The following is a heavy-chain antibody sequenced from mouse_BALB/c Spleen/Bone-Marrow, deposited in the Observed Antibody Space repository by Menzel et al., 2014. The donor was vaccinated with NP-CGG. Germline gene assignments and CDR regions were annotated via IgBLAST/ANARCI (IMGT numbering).Heavy chain of an antibody. Sequence: VKLLESGAELVRPGASVKLSCKASGYTFTSYWINWVKQRPGQGLEWIGNIYPSDSYTNYNQKFKDKATLTVDKSSTTAYIQLSSPTSEDSAVYYCTRGGSSPYYFDYWGQGSTLTVSS. CDR2: IYPSDSYT. CDR1: GYTFTSYW. V-gene: IGHV1-69*02. CDR3: TRGGSSPYYFDY. J-gene: IGHJ2*01. D-gene: IGHD1-1*01.